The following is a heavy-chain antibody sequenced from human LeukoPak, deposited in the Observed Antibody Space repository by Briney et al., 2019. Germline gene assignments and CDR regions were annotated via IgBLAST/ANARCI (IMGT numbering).Heavy chain of an antibody. V-gene: IGHV1-18*01. CDR2: MSAYNGKT. CDR3: ARGMGYSYGHPQGAFDI. J-gene: IGHJ3*02. Sequence: ASVKVSCKASGYTFTTYGISWVRQAPGQGLEWMGWMSAYNGKTNYAHSLQGRVTVTAATSTSTAYMELRSLRSEDTAVYYCARGMGYSYGHPQGAFDIWGQGTMVTVSS. D-gene: IGHD5-18*01. CDR1: GYTFTTYG.